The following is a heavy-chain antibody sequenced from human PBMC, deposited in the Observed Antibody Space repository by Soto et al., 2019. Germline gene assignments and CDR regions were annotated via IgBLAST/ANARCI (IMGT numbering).Heavy chain of an antibody. CDR3: TTDEWE. CDR1: GFSFSGGW. D-gene: IGHD1-26*01. Sequence: EVQLVESGGGLVKPGGSLTLSCAASGFSFSGGWMSWVRQAAGKGLEWVGRIKSKNDGGTTDYAAPVKGRYTISRDDSKNPLYVQMNILNIEDTAVYYCTTDEWEWGQGTLVTVSS. J-gene: IGHJ4*02. V-gene: IGHV3-15*05. CDR2: IKSKNDGGTT.